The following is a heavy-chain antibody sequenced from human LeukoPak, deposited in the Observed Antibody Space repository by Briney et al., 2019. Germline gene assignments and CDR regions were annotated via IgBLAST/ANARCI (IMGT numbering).Heavy chain of an antibody. V-gene: IGHV4-61*01. Sequence: PLETLSLTCPVSGGSVSSGSYYWSWLRHPPGKGLEWIRYIYYSESTNYNPSLKSRDTISVDTSKNQCSLKLSSVTAADTAVYYCARDSYGDLNYWGQGTLVTVPS. CDR1: GGSVSSGSYY. J-gene: IGHJ4*02. CDR2: IYYSEST. CDR3: ARDSYGDLNY. D-gene: IGHD4-17*01.